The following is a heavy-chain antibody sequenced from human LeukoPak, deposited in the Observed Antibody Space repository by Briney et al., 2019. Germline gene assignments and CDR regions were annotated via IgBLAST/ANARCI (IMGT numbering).Heavy chain of an antibody. V-gene: IGHV3-7*03. D-gene: IGHD3-9*01. CDR3: ARGGILTGRSGY. CDR2: IKEDGSEK. J-gene: IGHJ4*02. CDR1: GFTFDHYW. Sequence: GGSLRLSCAASGFTFDHYWMRWVRQAPGKGLEWVANIKEDGSEKYYVESVKGRFTISRDNAKNSLYLQMNSLRAEDTAVYYCARGGILTGRSGYWGQGTLVTVSS.